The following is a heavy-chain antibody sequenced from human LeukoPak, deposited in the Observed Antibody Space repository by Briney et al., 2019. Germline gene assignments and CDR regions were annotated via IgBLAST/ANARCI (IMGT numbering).Heavy chain of an antibody. CDR1: GYTFTGYY. V-gene: IGHV1-2*02. Sequence: ASVKVSCKASGYTFTGYYMHWVRQAPGQGLEWMGWINPNSGGTNYAQKFQGRVTMTRDTSISTAYMELSRLRSDDTAVYYCARSYCSSTSCYTRWFDPWGQGTLVTVSS. CDR2: INPNSGGT. J-gene: IGHJ5*02. CDR3: ARSYCSSTSCYTRWFDP. D-gene: IGHD2-2*02.